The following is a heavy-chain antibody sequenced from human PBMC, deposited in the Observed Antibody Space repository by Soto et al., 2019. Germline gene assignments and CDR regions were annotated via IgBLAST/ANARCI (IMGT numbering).Heavy chain of an antibody. CDR3: ARAPSASEAFDI. Sequence: QVQLVQSGAEVKKPGASVKVSCKASGYTFTGYYMHWVRQAPGQGLEWMRWINPNSGGTNYAQKFQGWVTMNREKSISTAYMELSRLRSDDTAVYYCARAPSASEAFDIWGQGTMVTVSS. CDR1: GYTFTGYY. V-gene: IGHV1-2*04. J-gene: IGHJ3*02. CDR2: INPNSGGT.